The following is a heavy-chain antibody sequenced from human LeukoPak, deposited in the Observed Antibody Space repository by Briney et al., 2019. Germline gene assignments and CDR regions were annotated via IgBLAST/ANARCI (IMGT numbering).Heavy chain of an antibody. CDR3: ASLSDGSPFDY. CDR1: GGSFSGYY. J-gene: IGHJ4*02. Sequence: PSETLSLTCAVYGGSFSGYYWSCIRQPPGKGLEWIGEINHSGSTNYNPSLKSRVTISVDTSKNQFSLKLSSVTAADTAVYYCASLSDGSPFDYWGQGTLVTVSS. V-gene: IGHV4-34*01. CDR2: INHSGST. D-gene: IGHD3-9*01.